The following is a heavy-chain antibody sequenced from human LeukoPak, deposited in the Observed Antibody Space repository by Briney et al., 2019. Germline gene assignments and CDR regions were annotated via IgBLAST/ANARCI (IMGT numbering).Heavy chain of an antibody. CDR2: INPSGSST. J-gene: IGHJ6*03. CDR3: ARWGQYTAMVPYNTIYYYYMDV. Sequence: GASVKVSCKASGYTFTSYYMHWVRQAPGQGLEWMGIINPSGSSTSYAQKFQGRVTMTRDMSTSTVYMELSSLRSEDTAVYYCARWGQYTAMVPYNTIYYYYMDVWGKGTTVTVSS. V-gene: IGHV1-46*01. D-gene: IGHD5-18*01. CDR1: GYTFTSYY.